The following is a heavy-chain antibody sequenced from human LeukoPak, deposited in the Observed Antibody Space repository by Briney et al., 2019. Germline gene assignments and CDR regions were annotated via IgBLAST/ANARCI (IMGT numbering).Heavy chain of an antibody. CDR3: ARGRLPAHGRVCGMDV. CDR1: GYTFTSYY. J-gene: IGHJ6*02. Sequence: GASVKVSCEASGYTFTSYYMHWVQQAPGQGLEWMGIINPSGGSTSYAQKFQGRVTMTRDTSTSTVYMELSSLRSEDTAVYYCARGRLPAHGRVCGMDVWGQGTTVTVSS. CDR2: INPSGGST. D-gene: IGHD2-2*01. V-gene: IGHV1-46*01.